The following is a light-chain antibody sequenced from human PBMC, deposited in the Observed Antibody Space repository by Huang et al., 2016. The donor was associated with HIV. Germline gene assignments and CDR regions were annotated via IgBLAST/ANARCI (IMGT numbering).Light chain of an antibody. CDR1: QSVLYSSNDKNY. CDR3: QQYYSSWT. J-gene: IGKJ1*01. CDR2: WAS. V-gene: IGKV4-1*01. Sequence: DIVMTQSPDSLAVSLGERATINCKSSQSVLYSSNDKNYLAWYQHKVGQPPKLLIHWASTRESGVPDRFSGSGSGTDFTLTISSLQAEDGAVYYCQQYYSSWTFGQGTKVEIK.